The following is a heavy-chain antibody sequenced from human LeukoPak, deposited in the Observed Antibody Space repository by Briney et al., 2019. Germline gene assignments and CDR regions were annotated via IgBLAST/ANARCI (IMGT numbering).Heavy chain of an antibody. Sequence: SETLSLTCTVSGGSISSGLYYWVWIRQPPGKGPEWIGSTDYSGRTYYNPSLKSRVTISVDTSKNQFSLKVSAVTAADTAVYYCARPLNTGDVDAFDVWGQGTMVTVFS. CDR2: TDYSGRT. CDR1: GGSISSGLYY. CDR3: ARPLNTGDVDAFDV. J-gene: IGHJ3*01. D-gene: IGHD2-8*02. V-gene: IGHV4-39*01.